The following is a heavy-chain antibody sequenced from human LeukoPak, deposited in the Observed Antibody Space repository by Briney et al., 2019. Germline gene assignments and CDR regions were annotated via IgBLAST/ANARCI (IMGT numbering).Heavy chain of an antibody. CDR2: IIPIFGTA. J-gene: IGHJ4*02. Sequence: GSSVKVSCKASGGTFGSYAISWVRQAPGQGLEWMGRIIPIFGTANYAQKFQGRVTITTDESTSTAYMELSSLRSEDTAVYYCARGGIAAAGHLFDYWGQGTLVTVSS. D-gene: IGHD6-13*01. V-gene: IGHV1-69*05. CDR1: GGTFGSYA. CDR3: ARGGIAAAGHLFDY.